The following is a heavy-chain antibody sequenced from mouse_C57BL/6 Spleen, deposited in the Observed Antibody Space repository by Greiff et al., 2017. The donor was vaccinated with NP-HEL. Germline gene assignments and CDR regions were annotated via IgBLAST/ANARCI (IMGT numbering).Heavy chain of an antibody. D-gene: IGHD1-1*01. CDR3: ASPNTVAY. CDR1: GYTFTSYW. CDR2: INPSSGYT. J-gene: IGHJ2*01. Sequence: QVHVKQSGAELAKPGASVKLSCKASGYTFTSYWMHWVKQRPGQGLEWIGYINPSSGYTKYNQKFKDKATLTADKSSSTAYMQLSSLTYEDSAVYYCASPNTVAYWGQGTTLTVSS. V-gene: IGHV1-7*01.